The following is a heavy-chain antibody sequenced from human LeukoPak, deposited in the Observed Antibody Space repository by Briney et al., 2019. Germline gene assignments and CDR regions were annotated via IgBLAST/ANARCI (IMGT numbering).Heavy chain of an antibody. D-gene: IGHD1-1*01. V-gene: IGHV3-48*04. Sequence: PGGSLRLSCAASGFTFSSYSMNWVRQAPGKGLEWVSYISSSSSTIYYADSVKGRFTISRDNAKNSLYLQMNSLRAEDTAVYYCARDSFDNWNDFWWFDPWGQGTLVTVSS. CDR3: ARDSFDNWNDFWWFDP. J-gene: IGHJ5*02. CDR2: ISSSSSTI. CDR1: GFTFSSYS.